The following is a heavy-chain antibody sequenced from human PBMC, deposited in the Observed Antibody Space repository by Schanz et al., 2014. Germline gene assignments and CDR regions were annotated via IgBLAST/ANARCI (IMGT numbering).Heavy chain of an antibody. Sequence: EVQLVESGGGLVQPGGSLRLSCAASEFTFSTDAMSWVRQAPGKGLEWLSVISASGGDTYYADSVTGRFTISRDNAKNTLYLQMNSLRAEDTAVYYCATASSPVREAGAGSSFHLWGQGTLVTVSP. D-gene: IGHD6-13*01. CDR3: ATASSPVREAGAGSSFHL. J-gene: IGHJ5*02. CDR2: ISASGGDT. CDR1: EFTFSTDA. V-gene: IGHV3-23*04.